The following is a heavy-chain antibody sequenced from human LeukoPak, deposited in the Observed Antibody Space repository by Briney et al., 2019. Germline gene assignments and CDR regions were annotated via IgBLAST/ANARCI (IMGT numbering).Heavy chain of an antibody. J-gene: IGHJ4*02. CDR2: ISSSSSYI. Sequence: GGSLRLSCAASGFTFSSYSMNWVRQAPGKGLEWVSSISSSSSYIYYADSVKGRFTISRDNAKNSLYLQMNSLRAEDTAVYYCAIVRWFGELLDYWRQGTLVTVSS. D-gene: IGHD3-10*01. CDR1: GFTFSSYS. V-gene: IGHV3-21*01. CDR3: AIVRWFGELLDY.